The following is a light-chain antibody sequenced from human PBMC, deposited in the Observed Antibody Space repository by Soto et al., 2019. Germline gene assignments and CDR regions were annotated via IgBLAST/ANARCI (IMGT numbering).Light chain of an antibody. CDR3: AAWDASLNGYV. CDR2: SND. V-gene: IGLV1-44*01. Sequence: QSVLTQSPSASGTPGQRVTMSCSGSTSNIGSKTVNWYRQLPGTAPKLLIYSNDQRPSGVPDRFSGSKSGTSASLAISGLQSEDEADYYCAAWDASLNGYVFVIGTKVTVL. J-gene: IGLJ1*01. CDR1: TSNIGSKT.